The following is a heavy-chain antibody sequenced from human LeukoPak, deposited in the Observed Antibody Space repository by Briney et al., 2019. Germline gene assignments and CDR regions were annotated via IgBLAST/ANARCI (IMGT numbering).Heavy chain of an antibody. J-gene: IGHJ4*02. CDR3: ARGYYDILTGYYHFDY. CDR1: GGSISSSSYY. V-gene: IGHV4-39*01. Sequence: SETLSLTCTVSGGSISSSSYYWGWIRQPPGKGLEWIGSIYYSGSTYYNPSLKSRVTISVDTSKNQFSLKLSSVTAADTAVYYCARGYYDILTGYYHFDYWGQGTLVAVSS. CDR2: IYYSGST. D-gene: IGHD3-9*01.